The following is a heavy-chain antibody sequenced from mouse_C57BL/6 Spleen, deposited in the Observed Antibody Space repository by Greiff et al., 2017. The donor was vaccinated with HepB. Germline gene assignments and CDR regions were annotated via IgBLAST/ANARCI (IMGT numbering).Heavy chain of an antibody. Sequence: QVQLKQPGAELVKPGASVKLSCKASGYTFTSYWMQWVKQRPGQGLEWIGEIDPSDSYTNYNQKFKGKATLTVDTSSSTAYMQLSSLTSEDSAVYYCARGVYPYWYFDVWGTGTTVTVSS. CDR1: GYTFTSYW. CDR2: IDPSDSYT. D-gene: IGHD2-1*01. V-gene: IGHV1-50*01. J-gene: IGHJ1*03. CDR3: ARGVYPYWYFDV.